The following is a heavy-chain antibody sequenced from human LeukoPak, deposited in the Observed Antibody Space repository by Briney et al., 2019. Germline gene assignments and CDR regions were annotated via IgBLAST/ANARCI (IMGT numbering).Heavy chain of an antibody. V-gene: IGHV3-33*01. CDR3: AREMGSIYFDY. CDR1: GFMFSSYG. J-gene: IGHJ4*02. Sequence: GASLRLSCTASGFMFSSYGIHWVRQTPGKVLEWVALVSYDGSNKDYADSVKGRFTISRDNSNNTVYLQINSLRAEDTAVYYCAREMGSIYFDYWGQGTLVTVSS. D-gene: IGHD3-10*01. CDR2: VSYDGSNK.